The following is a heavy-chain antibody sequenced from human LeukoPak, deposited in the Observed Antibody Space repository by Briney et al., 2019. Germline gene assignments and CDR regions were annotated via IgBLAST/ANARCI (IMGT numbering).Heavy chain of an antibody. CDR1: GGSFSGYY. V-gene: IGHV4-34*01. Sequence: PSETLSLTCAVYGGSFSGYYWSWIRQPPGKGLGWIGGINHSGSTNYNPSLKSRVTISVDTSKNQFSLKLSSVTAADTAVYYCARKGSVFWSGYYTGKVHYYYMDVWGKGTTVTVSS. CDR3: ARKGSVFWSGYYTGKVHYYYMDV. CDR2: INHSGST. D-gene: IGHD3-3*01. J-gene: IGHJ6*03.